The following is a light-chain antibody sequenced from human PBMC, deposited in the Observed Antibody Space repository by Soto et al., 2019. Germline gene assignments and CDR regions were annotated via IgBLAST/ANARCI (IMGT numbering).Light chain of an antibody. CDR2: DAS. J-gene: IGKJ1*01. CDR3: QQYNSYQWT. Sequence: DIQMTQSPSTLSASVGDRFTIXXRASQSASTFLAWYQQKPGQAPKXLIYDASTLQSGVPSRFSASGAGTEFTLTISSLQPDDFATYYCQQYNSYQWTFGQGTKVDIK. CDR1: QSASTF. V-gene: IGKV1-5*01.